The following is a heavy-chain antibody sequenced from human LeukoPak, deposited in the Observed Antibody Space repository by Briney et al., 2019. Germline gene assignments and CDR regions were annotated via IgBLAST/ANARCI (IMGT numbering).Heavy chain of an antibody. CDR3: ARVQMFGRRADY. V-gene: IGHV4-38-2*01. CDR2: IYYSGST. Sequence: PSETVSLTCAVSGYSISSGYYWGGIRQRPGKGLEGIGNIYYSGSTYYNPSLKSRVTISVDTSKNQFSLKLNSVTAADTAVYYCARVQMFGRRADYWGQGTLVTVSS. CDR1: GYSISSGYY. D-gene: IGHD3-10*02. J-gene: IGHJ4*02.